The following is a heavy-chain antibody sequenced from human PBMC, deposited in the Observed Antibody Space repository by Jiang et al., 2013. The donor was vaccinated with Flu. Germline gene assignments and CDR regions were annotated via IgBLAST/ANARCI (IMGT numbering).Heavy chain of an antibody. Sequence: GAEVKKPGASVKVSCKTSGYTFTDSYIHWVRQAPGQGLEWMGWINPNSGGTNFAQKFQGRVTMTTDTSASTAYMELSSLRSEDTAVYYCARDEAANTPYYYYGMDVWGQGTTVTVSS. J-gene: IGHJ6*02. CDR1: GYTFTDSY. D-gene: IGHD6-25*01. CDR3: ARDEAANTPYYYYGMDV. V-gene: IGHV1-2*02. CDR2: INPNSGGT.